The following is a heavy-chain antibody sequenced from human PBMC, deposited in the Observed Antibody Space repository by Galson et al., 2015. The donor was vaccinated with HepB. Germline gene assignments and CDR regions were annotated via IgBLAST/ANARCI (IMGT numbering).Heavy chain of an antibody. CDR3: VKDRSGALEETSALFDS. J-gene: IGHJ4*02. V-gene: IGHV3-64D*06. D-gene: IGHD7-27*01. CDR1: GFNFKSHV. Sequence: SLRLSCAASGFNFKSHVMHWVRQAPVKGLEYIAGLSDDGGSTYYADSVKGRFTISRDNSKNTLSLQMRSLRSDDTAVYYCVKDRSGALEETSALFDSWGQGALVTVSS. CDR2: LSDDGGST.